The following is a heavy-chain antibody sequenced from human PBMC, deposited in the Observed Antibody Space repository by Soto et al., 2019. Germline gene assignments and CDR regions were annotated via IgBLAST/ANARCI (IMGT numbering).Heavy chain of an antibody. J-gene: IGHJ4*02. CDR3: ATSEGRDGYSFDY. CDR2: IIPIFGTP. D-gene: IGHD5-12*01. CDR1: GVTFNSQD. V-gene: IGHV1-69*13. Sequence: SEKVSCKASGVTFNSQDMRWVRQAPGQGLEWMGGIIPIFGTPQYAEKFQDRVTITADESTSTAYLELSSLTSEDTAVYYCATSEGRDGYSFDYWGPGTLVTVSS.